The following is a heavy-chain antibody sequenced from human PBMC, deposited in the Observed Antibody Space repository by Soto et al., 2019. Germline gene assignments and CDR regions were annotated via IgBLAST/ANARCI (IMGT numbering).Heavy chain of an antibody. CDR1: GGSISSSSYY. Sequence: QLQLQESGPGLVKPSETLSLTCTVSGGSISSSSYYWGWIRQPPGKGLEWIGSIYYSGNTDYNPSLKSRVTISVDTSKNQFSLKLSSVPAADTAVYYCARGGSYYTWFDPWGQGTLVTVSS. CDR3: ARGGSYYTWFDP. V-gene: IGHV4-39*01. J-gene: IGHJ5*02. D-gene: IGHD3-10*01. CDR2: IYYSGNT.